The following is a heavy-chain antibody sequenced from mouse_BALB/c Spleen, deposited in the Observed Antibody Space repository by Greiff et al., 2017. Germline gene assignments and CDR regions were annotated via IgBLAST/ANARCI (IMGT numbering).Heavy chain of an antibody. CDR3: ARSGGNYVGYFDY. CDR1: GFTFSSFG. Sequence: EVMLVASGGGLVQPGGSRKLSCAASGFTFSSFGMHWVRQAPEKGLEWVAYISSGSSTIYYADTVKGRFTISRDNPKNTLFLQMTSLRSEDTAMYYCARSGGNYVGYFDYWGQGTTLTVSS. J-gene: IGHJ2*01. V-gene: IGHV5-17*02. D-gene: IGHD2-1*01. CDR2: ISSGSSTI.